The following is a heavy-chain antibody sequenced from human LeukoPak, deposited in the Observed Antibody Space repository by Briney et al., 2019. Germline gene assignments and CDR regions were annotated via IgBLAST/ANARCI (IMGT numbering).Heavy chain of an antibody. Sequence: EASVKVSCKASGYTFTSYAMHWVRQAPGQRLEWMGWINAGNGNTKYSQKFQGRVTITRDTSASTAYMELSSLRSEDTAVYYCARDLEWELGFDYWGQGTLVTVSS. D-gene: IGHD1-26*01. CDR2: INAGNGNT. J-gene: IGHJ4*02. CDR3: ARDLEWELGFDY. CDR1: GYTFTSYA. V-gene: IGHV1-3*01.